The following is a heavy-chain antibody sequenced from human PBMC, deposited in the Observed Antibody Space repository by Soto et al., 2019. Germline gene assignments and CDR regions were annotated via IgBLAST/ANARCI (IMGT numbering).Heavy chain of an antibody. D-gene: IGHD1-26*01. Sequence: PSQTLSLTCAITGDSVSSNSAGWSWVRQSPSRGLEWLGRTYYRSKWYYEYAVSVRGRITINPDTSKNQYSLQLNSVTPEDTAVYFCARGEQYSGRIFDYWGQGTLVTISS. V-gene: IGHV6-1*01. J-gene: IGHJ4*01. CDR2: TYYRSKWYY. CDR3: ARGEQYSGRIFDY. CDR1: GDSVSSNSAG.